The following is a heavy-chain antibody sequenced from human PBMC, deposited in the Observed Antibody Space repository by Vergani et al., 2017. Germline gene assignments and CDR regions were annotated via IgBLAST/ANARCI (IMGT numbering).Heavy chain of an antibody. CDR2: ISWNSGSI. CDR1: GFTFDDYA. Sequence: EVQLVESGGGLVQPGRSLRLSCAASGFTFDDYAMHWVRQAPGKGLEWVSGISWNSGSIGYADSVKGRFTISRDNAKNSLYLQMNSLRAEDTALYYCAKNMRSRNYWYFVLWGRGTLVTVSS. D-gene: IGHD1-26*01. J-gene: IGHJ2*01. CDR3: AKNMRSRNYWYFVL. V-gene: IGHV3-9*01.